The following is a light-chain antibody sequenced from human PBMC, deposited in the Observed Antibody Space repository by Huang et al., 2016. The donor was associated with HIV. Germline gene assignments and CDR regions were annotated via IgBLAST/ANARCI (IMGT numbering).Light chain of an antibody. CDR3: HQYYNSPQT. CDR1: QSVLHSFNNKNY. Sequence: DIVLTQSPGSLALSLGERAAINCTSSQSVLHSFNNKNYLSWYQLKPGQSPRLLIYWASNRESGVPDRFRGSGSGTDFTLTITSLQAEDVAVYYCHQYYNSPQTFGQGTKVEV. V-gene: IGKV4-1*01. J-gene: IGKJ1*01. CDR2: WAS.